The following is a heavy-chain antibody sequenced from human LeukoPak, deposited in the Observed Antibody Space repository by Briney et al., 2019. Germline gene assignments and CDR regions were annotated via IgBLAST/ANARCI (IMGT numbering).Heavy chain of an antibody. CDR2: ISGSGGST. CDR3: AKLPYYYDSSGYYHDAFDI. Sequence: AGGSLRLSCAASGFTFSSYAMSWVRQAPGKGLEWVSAISGSGGSTYYADSVKGRFTISRDNSKNTLHLQMNSLRAEDTAVYYCAKLPYYYDSSGYYHDAFDIWGQGTMVTVSS. J-gene: IGHJ3*02. V-gene: IGHV3-23*01. CDR1: GFTFSSYA. D-gene: IGHD3-22*01.